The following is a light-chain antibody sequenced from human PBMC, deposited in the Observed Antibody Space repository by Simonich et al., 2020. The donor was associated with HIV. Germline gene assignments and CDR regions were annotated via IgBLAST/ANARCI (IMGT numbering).Light chain of an antibody. CDR1: QSLLSSNGYNY. J-gene: IGKJ3*01. V-gene: IGKV2-28*01. CDR2: LGS. CDR3: MQALQTPFT. Sequence: DIVMTQSPLSLPVTPGEPASISCRSSQSLLSSNGYNYFDWYLQKPGQSPQLLIYLGSNRASGVPDRFSGSGTGTDFTLKISRVEAEDVGVYYCMQALQTPFTFGPGTKVDIK.